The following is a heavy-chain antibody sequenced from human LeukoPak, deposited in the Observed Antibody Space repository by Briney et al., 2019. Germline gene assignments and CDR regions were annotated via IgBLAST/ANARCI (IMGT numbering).Heavy chain of an antibody. D-gene: IGHD6-19*01. J-gene: IGHJ4*02. CDR2: ISDSGVST. V-gene: IGHV3-23*01. Sequence: GGSLRLSCAASGFTFSSHAMSWVRQAAGKGLEWVSTISDSGVSTYYADSVKGRFTISRDNAKNALYLQMNSLRAEDTAVYYCARDLGIRVAGPFLDYWGQGSLVTVSS. CDR3: ARDLGIRVAGPFLDY. CDR1: GFTFSSHA.